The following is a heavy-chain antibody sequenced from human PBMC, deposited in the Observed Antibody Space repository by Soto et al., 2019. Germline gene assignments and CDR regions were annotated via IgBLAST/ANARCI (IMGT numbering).Heavy chain of an antibody. CDR1: GYTFTSYD. Sequence: ASVKVSCKAAGYTFTSYDINWVRQATGQDFEWMGWMNPNSGNTAYAQKFQGRVTMTRDTSASTAYMELSSLRSEDTAVYYCARDPLWGTAMVLWYFDLWGRGTLVTVSS. CDR2: MNPNSGNT. CDR3: ARDPLWGTAMVLWYFDL. D-gene: IGHD5-18*01. J-gene: IGHJ2*01. V-gene: IGHV1-8*01.